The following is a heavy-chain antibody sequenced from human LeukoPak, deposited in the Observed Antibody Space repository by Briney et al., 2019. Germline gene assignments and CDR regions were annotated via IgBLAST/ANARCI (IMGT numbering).Heavy chain of an antibody. Sequence: GGSLRLSCAASGFTFSDYYMSWIRQAPGKGLECSSYISTSGIITNCADSVKGRFTISRDNAKNSMSLQMNSLRAEDTAVYYCARARGSYAFDIWGQGTMVTVSS. D-gene: IGHD1-26*01. CDR3: ARARGSYAFDI. J-gene: IGHJ3*02. CDR1: GFTFSDYY. CDR2: ISTSGIIT. V-gene: IGHV3-11*05.